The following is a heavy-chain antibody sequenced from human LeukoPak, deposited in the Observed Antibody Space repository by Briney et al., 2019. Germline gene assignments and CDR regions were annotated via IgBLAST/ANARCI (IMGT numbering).Heavy chain of an antibody. D-gene: IGHD2-15*01. Sequence: SQTLSLTCAISGDSFSSNGVAWNWIRQSPSRGLEWLGRTYYRSKWYNDYALSVKSRITINPDTSKNQFSLQLNSVAPEDTALYYCARGAYSAFDYWGQGTLVTVSS. CDR1: GDSFSSNGVA. V-gene: IGHV6-1*01. J-gene: IGHJ4*02. CDR3: ARGAYSAFDY. CDR2: TYYRSKWYN.